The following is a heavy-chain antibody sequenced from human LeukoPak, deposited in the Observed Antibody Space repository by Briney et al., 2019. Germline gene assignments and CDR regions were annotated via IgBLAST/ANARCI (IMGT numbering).Heavy chain of an antibody. Sequence: SETLSLTCAVYGGSFRGYYWSWVRQPPGKGLEWIGEINHSGSTNYNPSLKSRVTISVDTSKNQFSLKLSPVTAAATAVYYCARENPYYYGSGSYYNVRRIFDYWGQGTLVTVSS. CDR1: GGSFRGYY. CDR2: INHSGST. V-gene: IGHV4-34*01. J-gene: IGHJ4*02. D-gene: IGHD3-10*01. CDR3: ARENPYYYGSGSYYNVRRIFDY.